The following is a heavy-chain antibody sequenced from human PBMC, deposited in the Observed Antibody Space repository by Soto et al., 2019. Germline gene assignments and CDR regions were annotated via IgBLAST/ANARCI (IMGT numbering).Heavy chain of an antibody. CDR2: IGSNSHYI. J-gene: IGHJ3*02. V-gene: IGHV3-21*06. CDR1: GFTLSSHS. D-gene: IGHD1-1*01. CDR3: ARDRTTGTTYAWDAFDT. Sequence: EVQLVESGGGLVKPGGSLRVSCAASGFTLSSHSMNWVRQAPGKGLEWVSFIGSNSHYIDYADSVKGRFTISRDNAKNSVYLQMNSLRAEDTAVYYCARDRTTGTTYAWDAFDTWGQGTMVTVSS.